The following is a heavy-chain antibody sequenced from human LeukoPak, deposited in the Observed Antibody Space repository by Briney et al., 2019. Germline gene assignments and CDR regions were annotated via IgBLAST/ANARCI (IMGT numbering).Heavy chain of an antibody. V-gene: IGHV4-4*07. CDR1: GGSISSYY. Sequence: SETLSLTCTVSGGSISSYYWSWIRQPAGKGLEWIGRIYISGSTNYNPSLKSRVTMSVDTSKNQFSLKLSSVTAADTAVYYCAREIYYAENLYFDYWGQGTLVTVSS. CDR3: AREIYYAENLYFDY. CDR2: IYISGST. D-gene: IGHD3-10*01. J-gene: IGHJ4*02.